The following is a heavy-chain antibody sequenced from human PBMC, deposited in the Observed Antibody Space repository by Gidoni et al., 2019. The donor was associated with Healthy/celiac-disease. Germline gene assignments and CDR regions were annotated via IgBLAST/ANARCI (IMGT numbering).Heavy chain of an antibody. CDR2: IIPIFGTA. CDR3: ARGGRYCTNGVCYYSHYYYMDV. Sequence: QVQLVQSGAEVKKPGSSVKVSCKSSGGTFSSDAISWVRQAPGQRLEWMGGIIPIFGTANYEQKFQGRVTITADESTSTAYMELSSLRSEDTAVYYCARGGRYCTNGVCYYSHYYYMDVWGKGTTVTVSS. CDR1: GGTFSSDA. V-gene: IGHV1-69*01. J-gene: IGHJ6*03. D-gene: IGHD2-8*01.